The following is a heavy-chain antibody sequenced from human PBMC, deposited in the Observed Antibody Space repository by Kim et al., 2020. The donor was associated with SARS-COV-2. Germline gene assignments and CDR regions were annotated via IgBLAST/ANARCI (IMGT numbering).Heavy chain of an antibody. D-gene: IGHD2-2*01. CDR3: ARDSRDCSSTSCSYPFPYYYYYGMDV. CDR2: IWYDGSNK. CDR1: GFTFSSYG. V-gene: IGHV3-33*01. Sequence: GGSLRLSCAASGFTFSSYGMHWVRQAPGKGLEWVAVIWYDGSNKYYADSVKGRFTISRDNSKNTLYLQMNSLRAEDTAVYYCARDSRDCSSTSCSYPFPYYYYYGMDVWGQGTTVTVSS. J-gene: IGHJ6*02.